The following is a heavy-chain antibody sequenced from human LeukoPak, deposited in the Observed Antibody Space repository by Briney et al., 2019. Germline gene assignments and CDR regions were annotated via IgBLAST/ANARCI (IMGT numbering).Heavy chain of an antibody. CDR3: ARGNYDILTGYYETPDY. CDR1: GYSISSGYY. CDR2: IYHSGST. D-gene: IGHD3-9*01. Sequence: PSETLSLTCAASGYSISSGYYWGWIRQPPGKGLEWIGSIYHSGSTYYNPSLKSRVTISVDTSKNQFSLKLSSVTAADTAVYYCARGNYDILTGYYETPDYWGQGTLVTVSS. V-gene: IGHV4-38-2*01. J-gene: IGHJ4*02.